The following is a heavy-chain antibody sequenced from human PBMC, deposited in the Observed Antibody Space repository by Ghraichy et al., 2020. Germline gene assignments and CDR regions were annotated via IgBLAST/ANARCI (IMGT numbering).Heavy chain of an antibody. CDR1: GGSISSSSYY. J-gene: IGHJ4*02. CDR3: ALEAVTSVI. Sequence: SETLSLTCTVSGGSISSSSYYWGWIRQPPGKGLEWIGSIYYSGSTYYNPSLKSRVTISVDTSKNQFSLKLSSVTAADTAVYYCALEAVTSVIWGQGTMVTVSS. CDR2: IYYSGST. D-gene: IGHD4-17*01. V-gene: IGHV4-39*01.